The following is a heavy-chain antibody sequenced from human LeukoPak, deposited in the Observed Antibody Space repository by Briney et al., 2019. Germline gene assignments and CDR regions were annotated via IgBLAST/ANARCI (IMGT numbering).Heavy chain of an antibody. CDR3: ARGGDFWSGYSPLDNWFDP. CDR2: IYHSGST. Sequence: SETLSLTCAVSGGSISSGGYSWSWIRQPPGRGLEWIGYIYHSGSTYYNPSLKSRVTISVDRSKNQFSLKLSSVTAADTAVYYCARGGDFWSGYSPLDNWFDPWGQGTLVTVSS. J-gene: IGHJ5*02. CDR1: GGSISSGGYS. V-gene: IGHV4-30-2*01. D-gene: IGHD3-3*01.